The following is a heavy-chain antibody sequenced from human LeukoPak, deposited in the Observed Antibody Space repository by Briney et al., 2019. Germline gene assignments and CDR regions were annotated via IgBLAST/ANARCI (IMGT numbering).Heavy chain of an antibody. CDR3: ARGTYDFWSGYYTWSHEWWFDP. J-gene: IGHJ5*02. CDR2: MNPNSGNT. Sequence: GASVKVSCKASGYTFTSYAMHWVRQAPGQGLEWMGWMNPNSGNTGYAQKFQGRVTITRNTSISTAYMELSSLRSEDTAVYYCARGTYDFWSGYYTWSHEWWFDPWGQGTLVTVSS. D-gene: IGHD3-3*01. V-gene: IGHV1-8*03. CDR1: GYTFTSYA.